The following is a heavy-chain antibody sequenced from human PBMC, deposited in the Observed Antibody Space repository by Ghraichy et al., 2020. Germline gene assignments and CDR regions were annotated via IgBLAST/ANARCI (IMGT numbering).Heavy chain of an antibody. J-gene: IGHJ4*02. CDR3: ARLGYCISTTCRGLDY. Sequence: SCAASGFTFSDSYMDWVRQAPGKGLEWVGRARNKAHSYTTEYAASVKGRFTISRDDSKNSLYLQMDSLKTEDTAVYYCARLGYCISTTCRGLDYWGRGTLVTVSS. V-gene: IGHV3-72*01. CDR1: GFTFSDSY. D-gene: IGHD2-2*01. CDR2: ARNKAHSYTT.